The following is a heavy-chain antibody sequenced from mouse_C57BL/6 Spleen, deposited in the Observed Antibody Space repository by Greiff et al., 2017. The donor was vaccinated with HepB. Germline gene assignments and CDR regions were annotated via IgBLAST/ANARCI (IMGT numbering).Heavy chain of an antibody. CDR3: ARSKLGGFDY. CDR1: GYAFSSYW. V-gene: IGHV1-80*01. Sequence: VKLMESGAELVKPGASVKISCKASGYAFSSYWMNWVKQRPGKGLEWIGQIYPGDGDTNYNGKFKGKATLTADKSSSTAYMQLSSLTSEDSAVYFCARSKLGGFDYWGQGTTLTVSS. CDR2: IYPGDGDT. D-gene: IGHD4-1*01. J-gene: IGHJ2*01.